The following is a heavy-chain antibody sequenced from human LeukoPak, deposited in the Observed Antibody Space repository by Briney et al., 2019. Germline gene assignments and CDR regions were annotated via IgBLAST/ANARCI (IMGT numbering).Heavy chain of an antibody. J-gene: IGHJ4*02. V-gene: IGHV3-20*04. CDR1: GFTFDDYG. CDR2: INWNGGST. CDR3: ARGVITTFWSGYYAHYFDY. Sequence: GGSLRLSCAASGFTFDDYGMSWVRQAPGKGLEWVSGINWNGGSTGYADSVKGRFTISRDNAKNSLYLQMNSLRAEDTALYYCARGVITTFWSGYYAHYFDYWGQGTLVTVSS. D-gene: IGHD3-3*01.